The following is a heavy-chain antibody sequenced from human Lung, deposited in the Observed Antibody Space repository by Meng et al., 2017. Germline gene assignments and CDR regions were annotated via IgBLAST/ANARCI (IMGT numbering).Heavy chain of an antibody. J-gene: IGHJ4*02. V-gene: IGHV4-34*01. CDR1: GGSFSDYY. Sequence: QVQLPQGGAGLLKPSETLSLPCVVSGGSFSDYYWSWIRQPPGKGPEWIGEINHSGSTNYNPSLESRATISVDTSQNNLSLKLSSVTAADSAVYYCARGPTTMAHDFDYWGQGTLVTVSS. CDR2: INHSGST. CDR3: ARGPTTMAHDFDY. D-gene: IGHD4-11*01.